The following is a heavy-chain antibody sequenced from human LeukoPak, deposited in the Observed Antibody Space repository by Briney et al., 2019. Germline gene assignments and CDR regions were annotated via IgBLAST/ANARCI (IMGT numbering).Heavy chain of an antibody. J-gene: IGHJ4*02. CDR1: GFTFSSYA. CDR3: ARGLLWFGELSRFDY. CDR2: ISGSGGST. D-gene: IGHD3-10*01. Sequence: PGGSLRLSCAASGFTFSSYAMSWVRQAPGKGPEWVSAISGSGGSTYYADSVKGRFTISRDNAKNSLYLQMNSLRAEDTAVYYCARGLLWFGELSRFDYWGQGTLVTVSS. V-gene: IGHV3-23*01.